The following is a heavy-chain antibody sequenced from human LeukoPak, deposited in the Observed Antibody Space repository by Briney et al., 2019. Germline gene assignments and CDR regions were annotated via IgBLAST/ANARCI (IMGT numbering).Heavy chain of an antibody. CDR1: GGSISSSSYY. Sequence: ASETLSLTCTVSGGSISSSSYYWGWIRQPAGKGLEWIGRIYTSGSTNYNPSLKSRVTISVDKSKNQFSLKLSSVTAADTAVYYCAREGEYYYGSGSHYYMDVWGKGTTVTVSS. D-gene: IGHD3-10*01. CDR2: IYTSGST. V-gene: IGHV4-61*02. J-gene: IGHJ6*03. CDR3: AREGEYYYGSGSHYYMDV.